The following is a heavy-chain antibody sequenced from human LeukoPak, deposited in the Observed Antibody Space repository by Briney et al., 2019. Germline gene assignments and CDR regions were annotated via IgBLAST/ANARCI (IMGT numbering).Heavy chain of an antibody. D-gene: IGHD2-21*02. CDR1: GFTFCSYA. CDR2: INSGGSST. CDR3: ARVVREVTHGDYYYGMDV. V-gene: IGHV3-74*01. J-gene: IGHJ6*02. Sequence: PAVSLTRSCVASGFTFCSYAMSWVRHAQGKGRVWGSRINSGGSSTSYADSVKGRFTISRDNAKNTLYLQMNSLRAEDTAVYYCARVVREVTHGDYYYGMDVWGQGTTVTVSS.